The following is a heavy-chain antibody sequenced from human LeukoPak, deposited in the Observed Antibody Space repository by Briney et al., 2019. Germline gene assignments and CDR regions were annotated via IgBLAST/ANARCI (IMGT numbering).Heavy chain of an antibody. V-gene: IGHV1-46*01. D-gene: IGHD5-24*01. CDR2: INPSGGST. CDR1: GYTFTSYY. CDR3: ARGGAVGDGYNPFDY. J-gene: IGHJ4*02. Sequence: ASVTVFCKASGYTFTSYYMHWVRQAPGQGLEWMGIINPSGGSTSYAQKFQGRVTMTRDTSTSTVYMELSSLRSEDTAVYYCARGGAVGDGYNPFDYWGQGTLVTVSS.